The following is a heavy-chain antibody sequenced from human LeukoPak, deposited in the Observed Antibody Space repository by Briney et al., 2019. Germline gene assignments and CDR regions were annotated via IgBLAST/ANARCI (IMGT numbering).Heavy chain of an antibody. Sequence: PSETLSLTCAVYGGSFSGYYWSWIRQPPGKGLEWIGEINHSGSTNYNPSLKSRVTISVDTSKNQFSLKLSSVTAADTAVYYCARGYCSSTSCYYGDAFDIWGQGTMVTVSS. J-gene: IGHJ3*02. V-gene: IGHV4-34*01. CDR1: GGSFSGYY. CDR3: ARGYCSSTSCYYGDAFDI. CDR2: INHSGST. D-gene: IGHD2-2*01.